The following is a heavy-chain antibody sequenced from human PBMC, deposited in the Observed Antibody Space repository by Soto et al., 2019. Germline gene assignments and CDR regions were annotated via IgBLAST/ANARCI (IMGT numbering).Heavy chain of an antibody. V-gene: IGHV4-59*01. Sequence: SETLSLTCTVSGGSISSYYWSWIRQPPGKGLEWIGYIYYSGSTNYNPSLKSRVTISVDTSMNQFSLKLSSVTAADTAVYYCASYSGYDFNYYYYMDVWGKGTTVTVSS. CDR1: GGSISSYY. J-gene: IGHJ6*03. D-gene: IGHD5-12*01. CDR3: ASYSGYDFNYYYYMDV. CDR2: IYYSGST.